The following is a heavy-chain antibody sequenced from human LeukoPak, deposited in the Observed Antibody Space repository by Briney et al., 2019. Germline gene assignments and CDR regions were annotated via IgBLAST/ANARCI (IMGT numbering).Heavy chain of an antibody. D-gene: IGHD3-22*01. J-gene: IGHJ4*02. CDR3: ARDSTERHYDSSGYEDY. CDR1: GYTFTGYY. V-gene: IGHV1-2*02. Sequence: ASVKVSCKASGYTFTGYYVHWVRQAPGQGLEWMGWINPNSGGTNYAQKFQGRVTMTRDTSISTAYMELSRLRSDDTAVYYCARDSTERHYDSSGYEDYWGQGTLVTVSS. CDR2: INPNSGGT.